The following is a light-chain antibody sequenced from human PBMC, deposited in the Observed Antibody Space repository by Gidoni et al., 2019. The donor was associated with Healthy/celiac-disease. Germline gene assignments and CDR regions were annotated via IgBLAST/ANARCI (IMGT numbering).Light chain of an antibody. CDR1: QSIRSY. Sequence: DLQMTQSPSSLSASVGDRVTITCRASQSIRSYLNWYQQKPGKAPKLLIYAASSLQSGVPSRCSGSGSGTDFTLTISSLQPEDFATYYCQQSYSTPLTFGGGTKVEIK. J-gene: IGKJ4*01. V-gene: IGKV1-39*01. CDR2: AAS. CDR3: QQSYSTPLT.